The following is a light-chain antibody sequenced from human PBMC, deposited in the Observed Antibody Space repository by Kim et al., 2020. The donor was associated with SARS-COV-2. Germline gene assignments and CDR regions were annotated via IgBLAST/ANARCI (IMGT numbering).Light chain of an antibody. V-gene: IGLV3-1*01. CDR3: QAWDSSTVV. J-gene: IGLJ2*01. CDR1: KLGDKY. Sequence: SYELTQPPSVSVSPGQTARITCSGDKLGDKYACWYQQKPGQSPVLVIYQDSKRPSGIPERFSGSNSGNTATLTISGTQAMDEADYYCQAWDSSTVVFGGGTQLTVL. CDR2: QDS.